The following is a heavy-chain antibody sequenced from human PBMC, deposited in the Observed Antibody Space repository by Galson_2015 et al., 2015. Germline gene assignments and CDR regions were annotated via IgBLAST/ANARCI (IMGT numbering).Heavy chain of an antibody. CDR3: ARVPHYYDSSGPHYGMAV. CDR2: ISAYNGNT. J-gene: IGHJ6*02. V-gene: IGHV1-18*01. D-gene: IGHD3-22*01. Sequence: SVKVSCKASGYTFTSYGISWVRQAPGQGLEWMGWISAYNGNTNYAQKLQGRVTMTTDTSTSTAYMELRSLRSDDTAVYYCARVPHYYDSSGPHYGMAVWGQGTTVTVSS. CDR1: GYTFTSYG.